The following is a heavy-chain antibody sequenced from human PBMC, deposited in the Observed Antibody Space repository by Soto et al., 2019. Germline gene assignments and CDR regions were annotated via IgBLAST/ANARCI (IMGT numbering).Heavy chain of an antibody. J-gene: IGHJ4*02. CDR1: GYTFTSYD. CDR2: MNPNSGNT. Sequence: ASVKVSCKASGYTFTSYDINWVRQATGQGLEWMGWMNPNSGNTGYAQKFQGRVTMTRDTSINTAYMELSSLRSEDTAIYYCAREVAGRSHKPIDYWGQGTLVTLSS. CDR3: AREVAGRSHKPIDY. V-gene: IGHV1-8*01. D-gene: IGHD2-15*01.